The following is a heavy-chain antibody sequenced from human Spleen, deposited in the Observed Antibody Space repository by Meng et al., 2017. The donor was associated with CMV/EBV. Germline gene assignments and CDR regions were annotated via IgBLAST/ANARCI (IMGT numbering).Heavy chain of an antibody. J-gene: IGHJ4*02. Sequence: LSLTCAVYGESLTDYYWSWIRQSTDKGLEWIGDISHSGRTNYSPSLQSRVSISVDTSNRQFSLTVTSVTAADTAVYYCARGRTDFDSWGQGTLVTVSS. CDR3: ARGRTDFDS. V-gene: IGHV4-34*01. D-gene: IGHD1-14*01. CDR1: GESLTDYY. CDR2: ISHSGRT.